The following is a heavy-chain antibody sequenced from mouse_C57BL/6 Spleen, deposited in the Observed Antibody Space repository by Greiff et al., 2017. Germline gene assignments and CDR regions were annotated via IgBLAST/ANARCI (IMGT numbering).Heavy chain of an antibody. CDR3: TTNLGGFAY. J-gene: IGHJ3*01. Sequence: VQLQQSGAELVRPGASVKLSCTASGFNIKDDYMHWVKQRPEQGLEWIGWIDPENGDTEYASKFQGKATITADTSANTAYLQLSSLTSEDTAGYYCTTNLGGFAYWGQGTLVTVAA. D-gene: IGHD3-3*01. V-gene: IGHV14-4*01. CDR1: GFNIKDDY. CDR2: IDPENGDT.